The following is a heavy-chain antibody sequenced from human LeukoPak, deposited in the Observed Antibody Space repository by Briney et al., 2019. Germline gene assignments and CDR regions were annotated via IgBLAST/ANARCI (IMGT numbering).Heavy chain of an antibody. CDR2: INPSSGGT. CDR3: ASGVSSSWYSDY. V-gene: IGHV1-2*02. J-gene: IGHJ4*02. Sequence: ASVKVSCKASGYTFTEYYMQWVRQAPGQGLEWMGWINPSSGGTNYAQKFQGRVTMTRDTSISTAYMDLSRLRSDDTAVYYCASGVSSSWYSDYWGQGTLVTVSS. CDR1: GYTFTEYY. D-gene: IGHD6-13*01.